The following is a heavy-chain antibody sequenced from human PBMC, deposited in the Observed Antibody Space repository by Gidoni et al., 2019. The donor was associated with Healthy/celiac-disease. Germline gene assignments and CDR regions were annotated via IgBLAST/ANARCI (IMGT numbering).Heavy chain of an antibody. CDR1: GFTFSSYA. J-gene: IGHJ4*02. D-gene: IGHD3-22*01. Sequence: EVQLLESGGGLVQPGGSLRLSCAASGFTFSSYAMRWVRQAPGKGLEWVSAISGSGGSTYYADSVKGRFTISRDNSKNTLYLQMNSLRAEDTAVYYCAKDGAYDSSGYYYSLSGDYWGQGTLVTVSS. V-gene: IGHV3-23*01. CDR3: AKDGAYDSSGYYYSLSGDY. CDR2: ISGSGGST.